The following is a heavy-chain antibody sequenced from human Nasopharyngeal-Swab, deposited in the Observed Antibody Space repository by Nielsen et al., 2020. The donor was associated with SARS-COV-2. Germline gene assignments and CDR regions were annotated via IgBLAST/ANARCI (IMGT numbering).Heavy chain of an antibody. CDR3: TRGGRVTTTYFDH. J-gene: IGHJ4*02. D-gene: IGHD3-16*01. CDR2: ISYDGKNQ. V-gene: IGHV3-30*04. Sequence: GESLKISCEAPGFNFDYYAMHWVRQAPGKGLEWVAVISYDGKNQYYADSVKGRFTFSRDNSRNTLSLQMNSLRPEDTAVYYCTRGGRVTTTYFDHWGQGTLVTVSS. CDR1: GFNFDYYA.